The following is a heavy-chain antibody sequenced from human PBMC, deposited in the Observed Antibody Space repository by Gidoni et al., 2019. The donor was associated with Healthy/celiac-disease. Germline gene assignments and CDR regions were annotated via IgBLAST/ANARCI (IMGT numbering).Heavy chain of an antibody. CDR1: GFSLSTSGMC. Sequence: QVTLRESGPALVKPTQTLTLTCTFSGFSLSTSGMCVSWIRQPPGKALEWLARIDWDDDKYYSTSLKTRLTISKDTSKNQVVLTMTNMDPVDTATYYCARTLYCSGGFCVYFDYWGQGTLVTVSS. V-gene: IGHV2-70*15. CDR3: ARTLYCSGGFCVYFDY. CDR2: IDWDDDK. D-gene: IGHD2-15*01. J-gene: IGHJ4*02.